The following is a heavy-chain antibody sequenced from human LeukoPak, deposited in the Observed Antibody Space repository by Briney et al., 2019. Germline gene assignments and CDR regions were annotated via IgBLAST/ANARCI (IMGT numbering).Heavy chain of an antibody. CDR1: GFTFSSHW. Sequence: PGGSLRLSCVASGFTFSSHWMTWVRQAPGKGLEWVANINHDASEKYYVDSVKGRFTISRDNAKNSVYLQMNSLRAEDTALYYCARDFHIHYWSQGTLVTVSS. CDR3: ARDFHIHY. V-gene: IGHV3-7*01. J-gene: IGHJ4*02. CDR2: INHDASEK. D-gene: IGHD3-10*01.